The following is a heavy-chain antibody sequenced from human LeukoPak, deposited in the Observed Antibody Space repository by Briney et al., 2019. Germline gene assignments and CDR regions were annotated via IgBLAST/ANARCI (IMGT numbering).Heavy chain of an antibody. CDR3: AREDLYSSSWHNWFDP. CDR1: GGSISSGSYY. CDR2: IYTSGTT. J-gene: IGHJ5*02. D-gene: IGHD6-13*01. Sequence: SETLSLTCTVSGGSISSGSYYWSRIPQPAGKGLDWIGRIYTSGTTNYNPSLKSRVTISVDTSKNRFSLMLSSVTAADTAVYYCAREDLYSSSWHNWFDPGGQGTLVTV. V-gene: IGHV4-61*02.